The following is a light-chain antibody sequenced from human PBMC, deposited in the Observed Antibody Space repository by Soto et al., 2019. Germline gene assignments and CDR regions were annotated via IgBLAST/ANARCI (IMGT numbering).Light chain of an antibody. V-gene: IGKV3-20*01. Sequence: EIVLTQSAGTLSLSPGERASLSCRASQSVSSSYLAWYQQQPGQAPRLLIYDASSRATGIPDRFSGSGSGTDLSLTIRRLEPEDFAVYYCQQYGSSPRTFGQGTKVEIK. CDR1: QSVSSSY. J-gene: IGKJ1*01. CDR3: QQYGSSPRT. CDR2: DAS.